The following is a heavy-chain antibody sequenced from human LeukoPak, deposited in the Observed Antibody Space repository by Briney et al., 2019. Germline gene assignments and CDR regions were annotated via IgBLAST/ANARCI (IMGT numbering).Heavy chain of an antibody. CDR3: AMTTVTTGHSSFDI. D-gene: IGHD4-17*01. J-gene: IGHJ3*02. CDR1: GGSFSGYY. V-gene: IGHV4-34*01. CDR2: INHSGSA. Sequence: SETLSLTCAVYGGSFSGYYWSWIRQPPGKGLEWIGEINHSGSADYNPSLKSRGTISVDTSKNHFSLKLSSVTAADTAVYYCAMTTVTTGHSSFDIWAQGTMVTVSS.